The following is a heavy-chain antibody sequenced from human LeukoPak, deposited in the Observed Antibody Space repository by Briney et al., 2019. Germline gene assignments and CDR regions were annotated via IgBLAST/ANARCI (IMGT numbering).Heavy chain of an antibody. V-gene: IGHV4-61*02. CDR1: GDSISSGSYY. CDR2: IYTSGNT. D-gene: IGHD3-22*01. Sequence: PSHTLSLTCTVSGDSISSGSYYWSWIRQPAGKGLEWIGRIYTSGNTNYNPSLKSRVTISVDTSKNQISLKLSSVTAADTAVYYCAREEYYSDNSGYYPDFWGQGTLVTVSS. CDR3: AREEYYSDNSGYYPDF. J-gene: IGHJ4*02.